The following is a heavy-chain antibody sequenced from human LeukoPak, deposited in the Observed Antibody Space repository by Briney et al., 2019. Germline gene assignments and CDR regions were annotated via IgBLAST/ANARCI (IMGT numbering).Heavy chain of an antibody. D-gene: IGHD4-17*01. CDR2: ITSSSSTM. CDR3: AKKMTSVTTFDI. V-gene: IGHV3-48*04. CDR1: GLTVSNYN. J-gene: IGHJ3*02. Sequence: GGSLRLSCAASGLTVSNYNMNWVRQAPGKGLEWISYITSSSSTMYYADSVKGRFTISRDNAKNSLYLQMNSLRVEDTAVYYCAKKMTSVTTFDIWGQGTMVTVSS.